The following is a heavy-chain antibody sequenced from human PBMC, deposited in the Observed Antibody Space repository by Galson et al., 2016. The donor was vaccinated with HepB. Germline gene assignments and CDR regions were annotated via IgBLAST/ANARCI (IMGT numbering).Heavy chain of an antibody. CDR2: ISGRSSYI. Sequence: SLRLSCAASGFTFSSHTLKWVRQAPGRGLEWVSSISGRSSYIYYADSLEGRFTISRDNAKNSLYLQMNGLRAEDTAVYFCVREGPIFSSAMDVWGQGTTVTVSS. D-gene: IGHD2-2*01. V-gene: IGHV3-21*01. J-gene: IGHJ6*02. CDR3: VREGPIFSSAMDV. CDR1: GFTFSSHT.